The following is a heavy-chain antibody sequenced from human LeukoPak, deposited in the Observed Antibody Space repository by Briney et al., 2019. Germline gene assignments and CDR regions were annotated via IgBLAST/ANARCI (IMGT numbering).Heavy chain of an antibody. J-gene: IGHJ4*02. CDR1: GGTFSSYA. D-gene: IGHD3-9*01. CDR3: AREGYDILPGHNPDGY. CDR2: IIPIFGTA. V-gene: IGHV1-69*05. Sequence: ASVKVSCKASGGTFSSYAISWVRQAPGQGLELMGRIIPIFGTANYAQKFQGRVTITTDESTSTAYMELSSLRSEGTAVYSCAREGYDILPGHNPDGYWGQGTLVTVSS.